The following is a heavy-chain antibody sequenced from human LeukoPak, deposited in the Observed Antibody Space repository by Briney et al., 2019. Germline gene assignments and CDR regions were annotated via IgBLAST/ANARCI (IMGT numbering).Heavy chain of an antibody. J-gene: IGHJ4*02. CDR2: IISSSNYI. V-gene: IGHV3-21*01. Sequence: GGSLRLSCAASGLTFSSYSMNWVRQAPGKGLEWVSSIISSSNYIYYADSVKGRFTISRDNAKNSLYLQMNSLRAEDTAVYYCARVPHAMVRGVIITEFYFDYWGQGTLVTVSS. CDR1: GLTFSSYS. CDR3: ARVPHAMVRGVIITEFYFDY. D-gene: IGHD3-10*01.